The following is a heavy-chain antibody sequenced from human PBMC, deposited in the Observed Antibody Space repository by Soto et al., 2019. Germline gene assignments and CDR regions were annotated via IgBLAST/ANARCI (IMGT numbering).Heavy chain of an antibody. CDR1: GFTFSSYA. CDR2: ISYDGSNK. V-gene: IGHV3-30-3*01. CDR3: AKGVFSVGAMTKGAFDI. J-gene: IGHJ3*02. Sequence: QVQLVESGGGVVQPGRSLRLSCAASGFTFSSYAMHWVRQAPGKGLEWVAVISYDGSNKYYADSVKGRFTISRDNSKNTLYLQMNSLRAEDTAVYYCAKGVFSVGAMTKGAFDIWGQGTMVTVSS. D-gene: IGHD1-26*01.